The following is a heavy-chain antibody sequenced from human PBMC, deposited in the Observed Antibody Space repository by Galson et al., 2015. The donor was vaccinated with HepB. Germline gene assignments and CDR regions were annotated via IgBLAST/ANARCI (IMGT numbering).Heavy chain of an antibody. V-gene: IGHV4-39*01. D-gene: IGHD2-21*02. CDR3: ACSPIVVVTQADAFDI. Sequence: SETLSLTCTVSGGSVSSGSYYWSWIRQPPGKGLEWIGSIYYSGSTYYNPSLKSRVTISVDTSKNQFSLKLSSVTAADTAVYYCACSPIVVVTQADAFDIWGQGTMVTVSS. CDR2: IYYSGST. J-gene: IGHJ3*02. CDR1: GGSVSSGSYY.